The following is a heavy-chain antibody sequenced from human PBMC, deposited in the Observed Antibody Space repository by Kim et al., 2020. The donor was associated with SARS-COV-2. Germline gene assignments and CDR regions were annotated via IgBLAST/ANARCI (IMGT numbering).Heavy chain of an antibody. CDR3: ARGPSMVGGVIGGLDY. CDR2: INPNSGTT. J-gene: IGHJ4*02. Sequence: ASVKVSCKASGYTFTGYYMHWVRQAPGQGLEWMGWINPNSGTTNYAQKFQGRVIMTRDTSVSTAYMELSRLRSDDTAVYYCARGPSMVGGVIGGLDYWGQGALVTVSS. V-gene: IGHV1-2*02. D-gene: IGHD3-10*01. CDR1: GYTFTGYY.